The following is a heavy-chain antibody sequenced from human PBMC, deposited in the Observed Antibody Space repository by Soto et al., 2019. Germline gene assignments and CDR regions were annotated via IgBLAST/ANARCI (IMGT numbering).Heavy chain of an antibody. CDR3: ARGDRGGSGSPASYYFSGLDV. D-gene: IGHD3-10*01. Sequence: EVKVLESGGDLVQPGGSLRLSCVASGFTFSEYAMTWVRQAPGEGLDWVSSVSANGDITYYADSVKGRFTISRDNSNITLLLQMNSLRAEDTALYYCARGDRGGSGSPASYYFSGLDVWGQGTTVIVSS. J-gene: IGHJ6*02. CDR1: GFTFSEYA. CDR2: VSANGDIT. V-gene: IGHV3-23*01.